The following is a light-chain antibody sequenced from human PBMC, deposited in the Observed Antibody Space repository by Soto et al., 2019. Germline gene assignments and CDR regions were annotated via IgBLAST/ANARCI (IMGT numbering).Light chain of an antibody. V-gene: IGLV2-14*01. Sequence: QSALAQPASVSGPPGQTITISCTGTSSDVGGYNAVSWYQHHPGKAPKLIIYEVTHRPSGVSDRFSASKSGNTASLTISGLQADDEADYYCNSFRVSHLYVFGTGTKVTVL. J-gene: IGLJ1*01. CDR2: EVT. CDR1: SSDVGGYNA. CDR3: NSFRVSHLYV.